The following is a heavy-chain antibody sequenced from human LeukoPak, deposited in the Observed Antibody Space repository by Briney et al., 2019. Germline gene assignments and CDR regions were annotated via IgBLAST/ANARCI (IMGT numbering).Heavy chain of an antibody. CDR3: VRDADDSSGYYPGEYFQH. J-gene: IGHJ1*01. CDR2: IYYSGST. V-gene: IGHV4-59*01. Sequence: SETLSLTFTVSGASISSYYWSWIREPPGKGLEWIGFIYYSGSTNYNPSLKSRVTISVDRSKNQFSLRLNSVTAADTAVYYCVRDADDSSGYYPGEYFQHWGQGTLVTVSS. CDR1: GASISSYY. D-gene: IGHD3-22*01.